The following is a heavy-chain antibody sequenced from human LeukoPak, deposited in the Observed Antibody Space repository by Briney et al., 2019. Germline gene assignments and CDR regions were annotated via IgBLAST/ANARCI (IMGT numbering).Heavy chain of an antibody. V-gene: IGHV1-8*01. D-gene: IGHD3-16*01. Sequence: ASVKVSCKASGYTFTSNDIHWVRQAPGQGLAWMGWMNPNSGNTGCAQKFQGRVTMTRNTSISTAYMELSSLRSEDTAVYYCARGSDMAYPYGYWGQGTLVTVSS. CDR1: GYTFTSND. CDR3: ARGSDMAYPYGY. CDR2: MNPNSGNT. J-gene: IGHJ4*02.